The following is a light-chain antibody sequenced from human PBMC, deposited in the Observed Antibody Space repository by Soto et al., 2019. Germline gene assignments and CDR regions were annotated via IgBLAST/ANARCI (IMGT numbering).Light chain of an antibody. CDR3: QQRNKRPPVT. CDR2: DAS. V-gene: IGKV3-11*01. Sequence: ESVLTQSPATLSLSPGERATLSCRASPSVSNSLAWYQHKPGQAPRLLIYDASNRATGVPTRFSGSGSGTDFTLTISRLEPEDFAVYYCQQRNKRPPVTFGGGTKVDIK. CDR1: PSVSNS. J-gene: IGKJ4*01.